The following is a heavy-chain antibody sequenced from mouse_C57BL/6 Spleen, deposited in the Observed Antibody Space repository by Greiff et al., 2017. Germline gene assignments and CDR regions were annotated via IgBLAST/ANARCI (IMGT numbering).Heavy chain of an antibody. CDR2: IRYSGST. J-gene: IGHJ1*03. CDR1: GYSITSGYD. CDR3: ARDEGGLRGWYFDG. V-gene: IGHV3-1*01. D-gene: IGHD2-12*01. Sequence: EVQLVESGPGLVKPSPSLSLTCTVTGYSITSGYDWHWIRHFPANNLEWMGYIRYSGSTNYNPSLKSRISITQDTSKTHFFLKLNAVTTEDTASYYCARDEGGLRGWYFDGWGTGTTVTVSS.